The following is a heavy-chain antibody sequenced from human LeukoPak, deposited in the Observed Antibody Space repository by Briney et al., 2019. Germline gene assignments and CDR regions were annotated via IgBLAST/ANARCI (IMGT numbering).Heavy chain of an antibody. CDR3: ARTAHSYGGNRWALGY. CDR1: GFTLNDYY. CDR2: ISSSSSYT. Sequence: PGGSLRLSCAASGFTLNDYYMSWIRQAPGKGLEWVSYISSSSSYTNYADSVKGRFTISRDNAKNSLYLQMNSLRAEDTAVYYCARTAHSYGGNRWALGYWGQGTLVTVSS. J-gene: IGHJ4*02. D-gene: IGHD4-23*01. V-gene: IGHV3-11*03.